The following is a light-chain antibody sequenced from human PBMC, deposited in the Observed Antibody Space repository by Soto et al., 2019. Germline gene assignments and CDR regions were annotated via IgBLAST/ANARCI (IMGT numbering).Light chain of an antibody. V-gene: IGKV4-1*01. Sequence: DIVMTQSPDSLAVSLGERATINCKSSQSVLYSSNNKTYLAWYQQKPGQPPKLLIYWASTRESGVPDRFSGSGYGTDFTLTISSLQAVDVAVYYCQQYYSTPHTFGQGTKLEIK. CDR1: QSVLYSSNNKTY. CDR3: QQYYSTPHT. J-gene: IGKJ2*01. CDR2: WAS.